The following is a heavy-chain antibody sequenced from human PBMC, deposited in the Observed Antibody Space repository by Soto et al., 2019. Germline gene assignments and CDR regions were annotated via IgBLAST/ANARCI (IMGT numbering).Heavy chain of an antibody. V-gene: IGHV1-69*02. CDR3: SRGPLVVLNYFES. Sequence: QVQLVQSGTEVKKPGSSVKVSCKASGGTFRNYPINWVRQARGQGLECIGSIFPLNDIPDYAKNFPARLPISAEKSTSTAYMELSSLTSDDTAMYFCSRGPLVVLNYFESWGQGPLVTVSS. CDR2: IFPLNDIP. J-gene: IGHJ4*02. CDR1: GGTFRNYP.